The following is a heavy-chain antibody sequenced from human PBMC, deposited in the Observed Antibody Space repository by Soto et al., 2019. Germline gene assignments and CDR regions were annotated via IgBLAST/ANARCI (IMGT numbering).Heavy chain of an antibody. D-gene: IGHD3-22*01. Sequence: GGSLRLSCSASGFTFGIYAVHWVRQAPGKGLEYVSSISTNGGSTHYADSVKGRFTISRDNSKNTQYLQMSSLRADDTAVYYCVKGEYYYDSSGYYPFDYWGQGTLVTVSS. J-gene: IGHJ4*02. CDR2: ISTNGGST. CDR3: VKGEYYYDSSGYYPFDY. V-gene: IGHV3-64D*06. CDR1: GFTFGIYA.